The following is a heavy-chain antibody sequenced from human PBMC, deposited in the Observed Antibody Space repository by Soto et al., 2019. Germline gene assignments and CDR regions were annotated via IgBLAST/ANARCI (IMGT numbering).Heavy chain of an antibody. CDR3: GKERRGSGWSVCNF. CDR1: GFTFRDYA. Sequence: PGGSLRLSCAASGFTFRDYAMNWVRLSPGKGLEWVSDISGNGNSARYADSVKGRFTISRDNPKDTLYLQMNSLRVDDTAVYYCGKERRGSGWSVCNFWGQGSLVTAPQ. J-gene: IGHJ4*02. V-gene: IGHV3-23*01. CDR2: ISGNGNSA. D-gene: IGHD6-19*01.